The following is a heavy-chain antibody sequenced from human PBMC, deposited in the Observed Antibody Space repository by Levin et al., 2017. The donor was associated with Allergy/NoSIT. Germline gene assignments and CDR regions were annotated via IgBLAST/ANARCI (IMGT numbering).Heavy chain of an antibody. CDR1: GYTFTGYY. V-gene: IGHV1-2*02. CDR2: INPNSGVT. CDR3: ARGSTRADSGSFGLDYFNY. Sequence: ASVKVSCKASGYTFTGYYMHWVRQAPGQGLEWMGWINPNSGVTNYAQKFQGRVTLTLDPSIHTAYMDLSRLRSDDTAVYYWARGSTRADSGSFGLDYFNYWGQGTLVTVSS. J-gene: IGHJ4*02. D-gene: IGHD3-10*01.